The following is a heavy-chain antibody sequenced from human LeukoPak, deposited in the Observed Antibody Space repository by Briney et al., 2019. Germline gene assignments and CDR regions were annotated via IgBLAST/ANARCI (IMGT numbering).Heavy chain of an antibody. Sequence: SETLSLTCTVSGRSISSSSYYWGWIRQPPGKGLEWIGSIYYSGSTYYNPSLKSRVTISVDTSKNQFSLKLSPVTAADTAAYYCARQSKQMATMWGFFDYWGQGTLVTVSS. J-gene: IGHJ4*02. CDR2: IYYSGST. CDR1: GRSISSSSYY. V-gene: IGHV4-39*01. CDR3: ARQSKQMATMWGFFDY. D-gene: IGHD5-24*01.